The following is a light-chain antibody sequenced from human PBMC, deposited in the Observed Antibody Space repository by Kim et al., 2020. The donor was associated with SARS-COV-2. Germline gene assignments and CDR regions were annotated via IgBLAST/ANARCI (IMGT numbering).Light chain of an antibody. Sequence: ASGGDRVTITCRASQDIRNYVAWFQQKPGKVPKSLIYGASSLQSGVPSKFSGSGSGTDFTLTISSLQPEDFATYYCQQYKTYPWTFGQGTKVDIK. V-gene: IGKV1-16*02. CDR1: QDIRNY. CDR2: GAS. J-gene: IGKJ1*01. CDR3: QQYKTYPWT.